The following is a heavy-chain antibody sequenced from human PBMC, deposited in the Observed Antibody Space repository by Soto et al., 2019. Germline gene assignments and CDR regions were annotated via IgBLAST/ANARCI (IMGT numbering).Heavy chain of an antibody. CDR1: GFTFSSYG. CDR3: AYQLLNYYYGMDV. J-gene: IGHJ6*02. D-gene: IGHD2-2*01. V-gene: IGHV3-30*03. Sequence: QVQLVESGGGVVQPGRSLRLSCAASGFTFSSYGMHWVRQAPGKGLEWVAVISYDGSNKYYADSVKGRFTISRDYSKNTLYLQMNSLRAEDTAVYYCAYQLLNYYYGMDVWGQGTTVTVSS. CDR2: ISYDGSNK.